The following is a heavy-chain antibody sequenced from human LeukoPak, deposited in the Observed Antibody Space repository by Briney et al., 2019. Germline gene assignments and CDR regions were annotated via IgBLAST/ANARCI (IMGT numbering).Heavy chain of an antibody. CDR2: ISSGSSYV. V-gene: IGHV3-21*01. Sequence: GGSLRLSCAASGFTFSTYSINWVRQAPGMGLEWVSSISSGSSYVYYADSVKGRFTISRDNAKNSLYLQMNSLRAEDTAVYYCARGYVALGYFDYWGQGTLVTVSS. CDR3: ARGYVALGYFDY. D-gene: IGHD3-16*01. CDR1: GFTFSTYS. J-gene: IGHJ4*02.